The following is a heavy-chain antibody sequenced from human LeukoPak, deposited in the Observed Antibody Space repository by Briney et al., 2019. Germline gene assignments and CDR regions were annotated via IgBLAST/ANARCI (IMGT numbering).Heavy chain of an antibody. Sequence: SETLSLTCTVAGGSISSSSYYWGWVRQPPGKGLEWIGSIYYSGSTYYNPSLKSRVTISVDTSKNQFSLELSSVTAADTAVYYCARDALKTIVVVVAAPLGFGWFDPWGQGTLVTVSP. CDR1: GGSISSSSYY. CDR3: ARDALKTIVVVVAAPLGFGWFDP. V-gene: IGHV4-39*07. CDR2: IYYSGST. J-gene: IGHJ5*02. D-gene: IGHD2-15*01.